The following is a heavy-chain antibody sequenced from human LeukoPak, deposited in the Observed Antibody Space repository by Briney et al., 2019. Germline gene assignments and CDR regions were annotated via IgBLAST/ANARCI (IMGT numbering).Heavy chain of an antibody. CDR3: TTNAAALDY. Sequence: GASVKVSCKASGYTFTDRHIHWVRQAPGQGLEWMGWMNPSDNGVNYAQKFQGRVAMTRDTSITTAYLEVTRLTSDDTAVYYCTTNAAALDYWGQGTLVTVSS. CDR2: MNPSDNGV. CDR1: GYTFTDRH. J-gene: IGHJ4*02. V-gene: IGHV1-2*02. D-gene: IGHD6-13*01.